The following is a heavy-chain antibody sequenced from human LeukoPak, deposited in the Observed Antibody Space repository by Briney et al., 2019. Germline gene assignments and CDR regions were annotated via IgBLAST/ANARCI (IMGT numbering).Heavy chain of an antibody. D-gene: IGHD3-10*01. J-gene: IGHJ6*03. Sequence: GASLRLSCAASGFTFSSYSMNWVRQAPGKGLEWVSYISSSSSTIYYADSVKGRFTISRDNAKNSLYLQMNSLRAEDTAVYYCASLYYYGSGRPYYYYCMDVWGKGTTVTVSS. CDR1: GFTFSSYS. CDR2: ISSSSSTI. CDR3: ASLYYYGSGRPYYYYCMDV. V-gene: IGHV3-48*01.